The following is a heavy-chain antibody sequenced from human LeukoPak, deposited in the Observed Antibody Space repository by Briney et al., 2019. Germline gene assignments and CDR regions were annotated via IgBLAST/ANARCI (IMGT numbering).Heavy chain of an antibody. CDR3: ARELDIVVPALDY. V-gene: IGHV1-18*01. CDR1: GGTFSSYA. J-gene: IGHJ4*02. D-gene: IGHD2-15*01. Sequence: ASVKVSCKASGGTFSSYAISWVRQAPGQGLEWMGWISAYNGNTNYAQKLQGRVTMTTDTSTSTAYMELRSLRSDDTAVYYCARELDIVVPALDYWGQGTLVTVSS. CDR2: ISAYNGNT.